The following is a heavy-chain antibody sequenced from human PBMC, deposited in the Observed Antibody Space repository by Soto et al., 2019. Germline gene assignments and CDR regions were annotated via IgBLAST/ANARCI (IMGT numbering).Heavy chain of an antibody. Sequence: VKVSCKASGYTFTTYDIHWVLQVTGQGLEWMGWMNPYNGNTGSTQKFQGRVTMTRNTSISTVYMELTSLRSEDTAVYYCARRKERSGPHYFDYWGQGSLVTVSS. CDR2: MNPYNGNT. D-gene: IGHD6-25*01. J-gene: IGHJ4*02. V-gene: IGHV1-8*01. CDR3: ARRKERSGPHYFDY. CDR1: GYTFTTYD.